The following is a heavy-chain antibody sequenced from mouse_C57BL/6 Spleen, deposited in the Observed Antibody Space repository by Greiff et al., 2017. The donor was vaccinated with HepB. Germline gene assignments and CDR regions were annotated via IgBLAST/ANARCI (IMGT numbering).Heavy chain of an antibody. CDR3: ARRYGSSRSYAMDY. D-gene: IGHD1-1*01. CDR1: GFTFSDYG. CDR2: ISSGSSTI. V-gene: IGHV5-17*01. J-gene: IGHJ4*01. Sequence: EVQRVESGGGLVKPGGSLKLSCAASGFTFSDYGMHWVRQAPEKGLEWVAYISSGSSTIYYADTVKGRFTISRDNAKNTLFLQMTSLRSEDTAMYYCARRYGSSRSYAMDYWGQGTSVTVSS.